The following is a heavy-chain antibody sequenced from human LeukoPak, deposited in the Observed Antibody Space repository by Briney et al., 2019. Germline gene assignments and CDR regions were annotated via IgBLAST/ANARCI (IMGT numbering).Heavy chain of an antibody. D-gene: IGHD3-10*01. J-gene: IGHJ4*02. Sequence: ASVNVSCKASGYTFTGYYMHWVRQAPGQGLEWMGWINPNSGGTNYAQKFQGRVTMTRDTSISTAYMELSRLRSDDTAEYYCARIAMVRGVSIYWGQGTLVTVSS. CDR2: INPNSGGT. V-gene: IGHV1-2*02. CDR1: GYTFTGYY. CDR3: ARIAMVRGVSIY.